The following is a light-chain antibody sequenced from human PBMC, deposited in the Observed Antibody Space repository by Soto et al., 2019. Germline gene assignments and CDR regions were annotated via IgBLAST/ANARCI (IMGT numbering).Light chain of an antibody. Sequence: DIQMTQSPSSLSASIGDRVTISCHASEDISHYVNWYQQQLGKAPKLLIYDGYELQTGVPSRFSGSGSKTDFYLTISSLRPEDFASYYCQQYDNIRVTFGPGTRVDLK. J-gene: IGKJ3*01. CDR2: DGY. V-gene: IGKV1-33*01. CDR1: EDISHY. CDR3: QQYDNIRVT.